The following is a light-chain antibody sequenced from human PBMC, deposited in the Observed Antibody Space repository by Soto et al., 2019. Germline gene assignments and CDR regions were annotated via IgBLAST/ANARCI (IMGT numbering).Light chain of an antibody. CDR2: DGF. Sequence: EIVLTQSPATLSLSPVERATLSCVASQSVSSSRLAWYQQKPALAPRLLIYDGFLRATGIPDRFSGSGSGTDFTLTISRLEPEDFAVYYCQQYGNSPITFGQGTRLEI. CDR3: QQYGNSPIT. CDR1: QSVSSSR. V-gene: IGKV3D-20*01. J-gene: IGKJ5*01.